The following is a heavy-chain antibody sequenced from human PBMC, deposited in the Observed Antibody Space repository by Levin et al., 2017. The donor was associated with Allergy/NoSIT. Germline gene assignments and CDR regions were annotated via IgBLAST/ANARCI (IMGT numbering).Heavy chain of an antibody. J-gene: IGHJ2*01. CDR3: ARDQANWGSPIPHWYFDL. D-gene: IGHD7-27*01. CDR2: IYYSGST. Sequence: PSETLSLTCTVSGGSVSSGSYYWSWIRQPPGKGLEWIGYIYYSGSTNYNPSLKSRVTISVDTSKNQFSLKLSSVTAADTAVYYCARDQANWGSPIPHWYFDLWGRGTLVTVSS. CDR1: GGSVSSGSYY. V-gene: IGHV4-61*01.